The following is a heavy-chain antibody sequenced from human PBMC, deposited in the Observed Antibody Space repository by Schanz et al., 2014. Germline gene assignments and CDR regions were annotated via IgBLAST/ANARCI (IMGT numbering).Heavy chain of an antibody. CDR3: AKALKPYIASRNGLDV. D-gene: IGHD3-16*01. CDR2: ISYDGSNK. V-gene: IGHV3-30*04. Sequence: VQLVESGGGVVQPGRSLRLSCAASGFTFSSYAMHWVRQAPGKGLEWVAVISYDGSNKYYADSVKGRFTISRDNSKNTLYLQMNSLRAEDTAVYYCAKALKPYIASRNGLDVWGHGTTVTVSS. CDR1: GFTFSSYA. J-gene: IGHJ6*02.